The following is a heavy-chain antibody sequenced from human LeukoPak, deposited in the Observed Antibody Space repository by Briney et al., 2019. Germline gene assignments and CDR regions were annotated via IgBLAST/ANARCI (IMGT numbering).Heavy chain of an antibody. CDR2: ISGSGGST. Sequence: PGGSLRLSCAASGFTFSSYAMSWVRQAPGKGLEWVSAISGSGGSTYYADSVKGRFTIFRDNPKNTLYLQMNSLRAEDTAVYYCAKDGTPPHYYDSSGYRISVFDYWGQGTLVTVSS. V-gene: IGHV3-23*01. CDR1: GFTFSSYA. CDR3: AKDGTPPHYYDSSGYRISVFDY. D-gene: IGHD3-22*01. J-gene: IGHJ4*02.